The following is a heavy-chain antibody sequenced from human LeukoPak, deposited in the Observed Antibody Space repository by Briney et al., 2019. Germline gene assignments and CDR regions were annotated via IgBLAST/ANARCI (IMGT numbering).Heavy chain of an antibody. CDR2: INHSGST. V-gene: IGHV4-34*01. CDR1: GGSFSGYY. J-gene: IGHJ1*01. CDR3: ARDIPRYYDSSGPEAYFQH. D-gene: IGHD3-22*01. Sequence: SETLSLTCAVYGGSFSGYYWSWIRQPPGKGLEWIGEINHSGSTNYNPSLKSRVTISVDTSKNQFSLKLSSVTAADTAVYYCARDIPRYYDSSGPEAYFQHWGQGTLVTVSS.